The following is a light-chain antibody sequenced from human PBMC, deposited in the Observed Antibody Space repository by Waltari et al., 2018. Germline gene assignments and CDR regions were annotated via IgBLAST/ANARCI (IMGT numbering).Light chain of an antibody. CDR2: WAS. CDR3: QQCYSSPLT. J-gene: IGKJ4*01. V-gene: IGKV4-1*01. CDR1: QSILSGSDNKNY. Sequence: DIVMTQSPDSPAVSLGERATINCRSSQSILSGSDNKNYLVWYQQKPGQPPKLLISWASTRESGVPDRFSGGGSGTDFSLTISSLQAEDVAVYYCQQCYSSPLTFGGGTKVEIK.